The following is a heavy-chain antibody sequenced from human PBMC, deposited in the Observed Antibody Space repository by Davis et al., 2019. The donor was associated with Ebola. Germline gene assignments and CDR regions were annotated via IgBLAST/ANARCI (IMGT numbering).Heavy chain of an antibody. CDR1: GGSISSSSYY. D-gene: IGHD3-22*01. J-gene: IGHJ6*02. V-gene: IGHV4-39*07. CDR2: IYYSGST. Sequence: MPSETLSLTCTVSGGSISSSSYYWGWIRQPPGKGLEWIGSIYYSGSTYYNPSLKSRVTISVDTSKNQFSLKLSSVTAADTAVYYCARGTHYYDSSGYNHGMDVWGQGTTVTVSS. CDR3: ARGTHYYDSSGYNHGMDV.